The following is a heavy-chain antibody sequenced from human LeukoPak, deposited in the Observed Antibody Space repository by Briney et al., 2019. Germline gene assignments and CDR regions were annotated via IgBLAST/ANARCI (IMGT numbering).Heavy chain of an antibody. CDR2: ISSSSSYI. D-gene: IGHD6-19*01. Sequence: GGSLRLSCAASGFTFSSYSMNWARQAPGKGLEWVSSISSSSSYIYYADSVKGRFTISRDNAKNSLYLQMNSLRAEDTAVYYCARGSIAVAGTRAWYWGQGTLVTVSS. J-gene: IGHJ4*02. V-gene: IGHV3-21*01. CDR1: GFTFSSYS. CDR3: ARGSIAVAGTRAWY.